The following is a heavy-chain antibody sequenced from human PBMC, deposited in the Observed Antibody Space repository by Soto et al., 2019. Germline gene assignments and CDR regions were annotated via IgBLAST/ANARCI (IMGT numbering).Heavy chain of an antibody. CDR1: NGSISSRSSY. V-gene: IGHV4-39*01. J-gene: IGHJ4*02. D-gene: IGHD4-17*01. CDR3: GGQDYGAKGYDFEN. CDR2: IYYIGNT. Sequence: QLQLQESGSGLVKPSETLSLTCIVSNGSISSRSSYWGWIRQTPGKGLEWIGSIYYIGNTYYNPYLKSRVTISIDTSKTQFSLKMNSVTAADTAVDFCGGQDYGAKGYDFENGGQGALVTVSS.